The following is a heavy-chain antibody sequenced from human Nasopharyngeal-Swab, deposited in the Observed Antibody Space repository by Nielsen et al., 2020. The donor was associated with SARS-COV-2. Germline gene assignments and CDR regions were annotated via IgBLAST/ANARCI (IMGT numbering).Heavy chain of an antibody. V-gene: IGHV3-30*18. CDR3: AKDGSYWFDY. CDR1: GFTSSSYG. CDR2: ISYDGSSK. D-gene: IGHD1-26*01. J-gene: IGHJ4*02. Sequence: GGSLRLSCAASGFTSSSYGMHWVRQAPGKGLEWVAVISYDGSSKYYADSVKGRFTISRDNSKNTLYLQMNSLRAEDTAVYYCAKDGSYWFDYWGQGTLVTVSS.